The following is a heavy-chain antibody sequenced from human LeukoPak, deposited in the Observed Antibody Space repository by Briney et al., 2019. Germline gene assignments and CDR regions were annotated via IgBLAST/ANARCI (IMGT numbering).Heavy chain of an antibody. CDR3: ARDLDGVSAFDY. V-gene: IGHV1-2*02. CDR1: GYTFTGYY. Sequence: EASVKVSCKASGYTFTGYYMHWVRQAPGQGLEWMGWTNPNSGGTNYAQKFQGRVTMTRDTSISTAYMELSRLRSDDTAVYYCARDLDGVSAFDYWGQGTLVTVSS. CDR2: TNPNSGGT. D-gene: IGHD2-8*01. J-gene: IGHJ4*02.